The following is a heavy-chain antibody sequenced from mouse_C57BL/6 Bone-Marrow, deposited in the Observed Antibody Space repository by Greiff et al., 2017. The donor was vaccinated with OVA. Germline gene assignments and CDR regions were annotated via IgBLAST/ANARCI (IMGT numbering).Heavy chain of an antibody. Sequence: QVQLQQPGTELVKPGASVKLSCKASGYTFTSYWMHWVKQRPGQGLEWIGNINPSNGGTNYNEKLKSKATLTVDKSSSTAYMQLSSLTSEDSAVYYCARFGYGSSYFYAMDYWGQGTSVTVSS. CDR1: GYTFTSYW. CDR3: ARFGYGSSYFYAMDY. D-gene: IGHD1-1*01. J-gene: IGHJ4*01. CDR2: INPSNGGT. V-gene: IGHV1-53*01.